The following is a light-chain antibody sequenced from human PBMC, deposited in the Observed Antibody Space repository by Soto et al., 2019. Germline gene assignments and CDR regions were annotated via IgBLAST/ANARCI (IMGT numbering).Light chain of an antibody. V-gene: IGKV3-11*01. CDR1: QAVNTR. CDR2: LAS. CDR3: HQRQSWPRT. J-gene: IGKJ1*01. Sequence: IVLTKYPSTLSSFPGDRFSLSCAASQAVNTRLAWYQHKPGQAHRLLIYLASNRAAGVPARFSGSGSGTDFTLTISDVEPEDFAVYYCHQRQSWPRTFGQGTKVDIK.